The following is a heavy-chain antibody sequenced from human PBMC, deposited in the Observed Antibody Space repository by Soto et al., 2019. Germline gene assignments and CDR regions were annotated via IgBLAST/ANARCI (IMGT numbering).Heavy chain of an antibody. V-gene: IGHV3-23*01. D-gene: IGHD1-26*01. CDR1: GFTFSSYA. CDR3: ARRGSGSYYDY. J-gene: IGHJ4*02. CDR2: ISGSGDST. Sequence: EVRLLESGGGLVQPGGSLSLSCAASGFTFSSYAMRWVRQAPGKGPEWDSAISGSGDSTYYADSVKGRFTISRDNSKNTLYLQMNSLRAEDTAVYYCARRGSGSYYDYWGQGTLVTVSS.